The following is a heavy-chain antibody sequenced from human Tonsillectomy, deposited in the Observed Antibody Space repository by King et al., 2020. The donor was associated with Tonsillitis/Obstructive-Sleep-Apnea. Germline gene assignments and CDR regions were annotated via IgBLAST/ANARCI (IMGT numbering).Heavy chain of an antibody. J-gene: IGHJ6*02. Sequence: VQLVESGGGVVQPGRSLRLSCAASGFTFSSYAMHWVRQAPGKGLEWVAIISYDGINKYYADSVKGRFTISRDNSKNTLYLQMNSLRAEDTAVYYCARALDYYSGMDVWGQGTTATVSS. CDR1: GFTFSSYA. CDR3: ARALDYYSGMDV. CDR2: ISYDGINK. V-gene: IGHV3-30*04.